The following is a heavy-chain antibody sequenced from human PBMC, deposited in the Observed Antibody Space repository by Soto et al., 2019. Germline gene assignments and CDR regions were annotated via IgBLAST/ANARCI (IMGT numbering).Heavy chain of an antibody. CDR1: GYSFTSYW. V-gene: IGHV5-10-1*01. J-gene: IGHJ6*02. D-gene: IGHD3-3*01. Sequence: GESLKISCKGSGYSFTSYWISWVRQMPGKGLEWMGRIDPSDSYTNYSPSFQGHVTLSADKSISTAYLQWSSPKASDTALYYYARLAHLAWGLLPASRDGMDVWGQGTTVTVSS. CDR2: IDPSDSYT. CDR3: ARLAHLAWGLLPASRDGMDV.